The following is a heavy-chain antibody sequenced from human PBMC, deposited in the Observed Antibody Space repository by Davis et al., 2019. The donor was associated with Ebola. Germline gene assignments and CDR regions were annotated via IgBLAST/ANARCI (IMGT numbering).Heavy chain of an antibody. CDR3: ARDRREFGSYPTALDN. V-gene: IGHV3-30*03. CDR2: ISYDGSNK. CDR1: GFTFSSYG. Sequence: PGGSLRLSCAASGFTFSSYGMHWVRQAPGKGLEWVAVISYDGSNKYYADSVKGRFTFSRDNSKNTFYVQMNSLRIEDTAVYYCARDRREFGSYPTALDNWGQGTLVTVSS. J-gene: IGHJ4*02. D-gene: IGHD3-10*01.